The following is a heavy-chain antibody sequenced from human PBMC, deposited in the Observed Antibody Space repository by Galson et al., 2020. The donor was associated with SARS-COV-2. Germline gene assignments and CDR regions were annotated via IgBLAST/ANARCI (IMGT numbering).Heavy chain of an antibody. CDR3: ASNAPYCGGDCLYQTYYFDY. CDR2: IIPILGIA. J-gene: IGHJ4*02. V-gene: IGHV1-69*10. D-gene: IGHD2-21*01. CDR1: GGTFSSYA. Sequence: SVKVSCKASGGTFSSYAISWVRQAPGQGLEWMGGIIPILGIANYAQKFQGRVTITADKSTSTAYMELSSLRSEDTAVYYCASNAPYCGGDCLYQTYYFDYWGQGTLVTVSS.